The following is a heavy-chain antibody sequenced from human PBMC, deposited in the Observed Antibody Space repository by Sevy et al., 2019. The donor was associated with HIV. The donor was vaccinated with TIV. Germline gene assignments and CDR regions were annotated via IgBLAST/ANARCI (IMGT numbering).Heavy chain of an antibody. CDR1: GDSVSTYSAA. CDR3: ARESRWFFFHFDY. V-gene: IGHV6-1*01. J-gene: IGHJ4*02. D-gene: IGHD3-10*01. CDR2: TYYKSKWYN. Sequence: SQTLSLTCAISGDSVSTYSAAWNWIRQSPSRGLEWLGRTYYKSKWYNDYELSVKSRISINPDTPKNQISLQLNSVTPEETAVYYCARESRWFFFHFDYWGQGTLVTVSS.